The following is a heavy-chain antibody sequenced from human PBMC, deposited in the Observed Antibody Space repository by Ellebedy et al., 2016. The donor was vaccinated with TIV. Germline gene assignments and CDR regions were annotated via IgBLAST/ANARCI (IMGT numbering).Heavy chain of an antibody. CDR2: IVQEGDEI. CDR1: GFNFRSYW. J-gene: IGHJ5*02. Sequence: GESLKISCAASGFNFRSYWMAWVRQAPGKGLEWVAKIVQEGDEIYYVESVKGRFPISRDNAKNSLFLQMNSLRVEDTAVYYCARRASYGDYAVQVNPWFDPWGQGTLVTVSS. D-gene: IGHD4-17*01. CDR3: ARRASYGDYAVQVNPWFDP. V-gene: IGHV3-7*01.